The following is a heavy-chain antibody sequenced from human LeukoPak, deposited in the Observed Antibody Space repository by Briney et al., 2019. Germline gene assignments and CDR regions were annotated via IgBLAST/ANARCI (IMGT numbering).Heavy chain of an antibody. D-gene: IGHD1-14*01. V-gene: IGHV1-2*02. CDR3: APDSLSIL. Sequence: ASVKVSCKASGYTFTDSYMHWVRQAPGQGLEWMGWIDPKSGATKYAQKFQGRVTMARDTSTSTAYMELSRLTFDDTAVYYCAPDSLSILWGQGSLVTVS. CDR1: GYTFTDSY. CDR2: IDPKSGAT. J-gene: IGHJ4*02.